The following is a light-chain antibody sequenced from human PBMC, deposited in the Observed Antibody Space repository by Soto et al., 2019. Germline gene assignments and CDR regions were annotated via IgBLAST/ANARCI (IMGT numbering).Light chain of an antibody. Sequence: DIQLTQSPSFLSASVGDRVTITCRASQGISSDLAWYQQKPGKAPNLLIYGASNLQTGVPSRFSGSGSGPEFTLTISSLQPEDFAPYCCQQLNIYPITFGQGTRLEI. CDR2: GAS. CDR1: QGISSD. CDR3: QQLNIYPIT. V-gene: IGKV1-9*01. J-gene: IGKJ5*01.